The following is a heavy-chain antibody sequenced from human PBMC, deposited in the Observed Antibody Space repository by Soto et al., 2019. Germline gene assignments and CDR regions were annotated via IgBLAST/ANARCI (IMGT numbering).Heavy chain of an antibody. D-gene: IGHD2-2*01. V-gene: IGHV3-48*02. CDR1: GFTCSSYS. CDR2: ITSKSTTI. J-gene: IGHJ4*02. Sequence: GGALRGSCGASGFTCSSYSMNWVCQAPGKGLEWISYITSKSTTIKYADSVEGRFTVSRDNAKNSLFLQLNSLRDDDTAVYYCAREQGACSDTSCYPGPYDCWGQGTLVPLSP. CDR3: AREQGACSDTSCYPGPYDC.